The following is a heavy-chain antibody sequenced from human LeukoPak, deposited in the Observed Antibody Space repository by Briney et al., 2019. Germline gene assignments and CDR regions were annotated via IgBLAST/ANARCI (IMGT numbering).Heavy chain of an antibody. CDR3: ARGQVTAVTGLAAFDI. Sequence: GGSLRLSCVASKFTFTNYWMNWVRQVPGKGLEWVANINQDGSERYYVDSVKGRFTISRDNAKNSVFVQMNGLRAEDTAVYYCARGQVTAVTGLAAFDIWGQGTMVIVSS. V-gene: IGHV3-7*04. CDR2: INQDGSER. CDR1: KFTFTNYW. D-gene: IGHD4-17*01. J-gene: IGHJ3*02.